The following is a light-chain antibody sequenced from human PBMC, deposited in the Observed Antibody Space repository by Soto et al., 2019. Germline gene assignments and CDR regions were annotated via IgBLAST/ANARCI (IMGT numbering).Light chain of an antibody. CDR2: YDS. CDR1: NIGTKS. Sequence: SYELTQPPSVSVAPGKTARIPWGGTNIGTKSVHWYQQKPGQAPVLVIYYDSDRPSGIPERFSGSNSGNTATLTISRVEAGDEADFYCQVWDSSSDHAVFGGGTQLTVL. CDR3: QVWDSSSDHAV. J-gene: IGLJ7*01. V-gene: IGLV3-21*04.